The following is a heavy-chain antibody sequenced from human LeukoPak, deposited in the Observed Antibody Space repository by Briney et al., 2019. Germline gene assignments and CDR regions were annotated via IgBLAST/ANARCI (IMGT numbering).Heavy chain of an antibody. CDR3: AKERYINGWALFDY. J-gene: IGHJ4*02. V-gene: IGHV3-23*01. D-gene: IGHD6-19*01. CDR1: GFTLNNYA. CDR2: ICASGGNT. Sequence: GGSLRLSCAASGFTLNNYAMTWVRQAPGKGLEWVSAICASGGNTYYADSVKGRFTISRDTSKNTLCLQMNSLRAEDTAVYYCAKERYINGWALFDYWGQGTLVTVSS.